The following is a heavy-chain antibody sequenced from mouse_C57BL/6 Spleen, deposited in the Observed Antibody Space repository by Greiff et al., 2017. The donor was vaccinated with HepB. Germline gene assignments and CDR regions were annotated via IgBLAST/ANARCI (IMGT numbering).Heavy chain of an antibody. J-gene: IGHJ4*01. D-gene: IGHD1-1*01. CDR1: GYTFTDYY. Sequence: VMLVESGAELVRPGASVKLSCKASGYTFTDYYINWVKQRPGQGLEWIARIYPGSGNTYYNEKFKGKATLTAEKSSSTAYMQLSSLTSEDSAVYFCARLSGSSVDYAMDYWGQGTSVTVSS. V-gene: IGHV1-76*01. CDR3: ARLSGSSVDYAMDY. CDR2: IYPGSGNT.